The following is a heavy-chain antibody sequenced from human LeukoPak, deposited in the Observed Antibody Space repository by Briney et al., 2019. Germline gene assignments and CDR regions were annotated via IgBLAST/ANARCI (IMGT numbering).Heavy chain of an antibody. Sequence: GGSPRLSCVASGFTVSNVWMTWVRQAPGKGLEWVGRIKRKTDGGTTDYSAPVLGRFSISRDDSKSTLYLQMNSLKTEDTAVYYCTSTLGYRGQGTLVTVSS. J-gene: IGHJ4*02. D-gene: IGHD3-16*01. CDR1: GFTVSNVW. CDR2: IKRKTDGGTT. V-gene: IGHV3-15*01. CDR3: TSTLGY.